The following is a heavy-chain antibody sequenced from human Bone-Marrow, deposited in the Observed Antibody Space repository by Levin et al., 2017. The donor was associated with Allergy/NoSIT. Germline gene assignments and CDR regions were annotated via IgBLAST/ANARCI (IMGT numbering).Heavy chain of an antibody. V-gene: IGHV3-23*01. Sequence: GGSLRLSCAASGFTFSKYAMSWVRQAPGKGLEWVSAIGANGGDTEYVDSVRGRFTISRDNSKNTLYVQMNSLRAEDTAVYYCARDLNQLEHYYFDKWGQGTLVTVSS. CDR2: IGANGGDT. D-gene: IGHD2-2*01. CDR1: GFTFSKYA. CDR3: ARDLNQLEHYYFDK. J-gene: IGHJ4*02.